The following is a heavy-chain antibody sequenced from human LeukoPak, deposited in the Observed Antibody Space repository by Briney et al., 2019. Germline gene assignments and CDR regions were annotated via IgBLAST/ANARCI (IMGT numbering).Heavy chain of an antibody. J-gene: IGHJ6*02. CDR1: GYTFTSYG. Sequence: GASVKVSCKASGYTFTSYGISWVRQASGQGLEWMGWMNPNSGNTGHAQKFQGRVTMTRNTSISTAYMELSSLRSEDTAVYYCAGPLGERDMDPYYYHYAMDVWGQGTTVTVSS. CDR2: MNPNSGNT. V-gene: IGHV1-8*02. D-gene: IGHD3-16*01. CDR3: AGPLGERDMDPYYYHYAMDV.